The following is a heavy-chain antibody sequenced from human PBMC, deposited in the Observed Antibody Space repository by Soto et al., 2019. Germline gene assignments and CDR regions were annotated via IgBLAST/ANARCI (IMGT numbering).Heavy chain of an antibody. D-gene: IGHD1-26*01. V-gene: IGHV1-3*01. CDR3: ARDLGGSYYFDY. J-gene: IGHJ4*02. Sequence: ASVKVSCKASGYTFTSYAMHWVRQAPGQRLEWMGWINAGNGNTKYSQKFQGRVTITRDTSASTAYMELSSLRSEDTAVYYCARDLGGSYYFDYWGQGTLVTVS. CDR2: INAGNGNT. CDR1: GYTFTSYA.